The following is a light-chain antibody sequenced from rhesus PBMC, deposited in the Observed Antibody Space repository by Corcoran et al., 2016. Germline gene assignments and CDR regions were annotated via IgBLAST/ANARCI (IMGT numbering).Light chain of an antibody. J-gene: IGKJ2*01. CDR3: LQDYNTPYS. CDR1: QGINKE. CDR2: AAS. V-gene: IGKV1-94*01. Sequence: DIQMTQSPSSLSASVGDRVTVTCRASQGINKELSWYQQKPGKAPTPLLYAASSLQSGVSSRFSGSGSGTVYTLTIGSLQPEDVATYYCLQDYNTPYSFGQGTTVEIE.